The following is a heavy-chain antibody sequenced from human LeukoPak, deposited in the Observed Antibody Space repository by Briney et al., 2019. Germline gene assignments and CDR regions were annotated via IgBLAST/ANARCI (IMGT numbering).Heavy chain of an antibody. V-gene: IGHV4-39*07. CDR3: ARARGYSSGWSPDY. D-gene: IGHD6-19*01. Sequence: SETLSLTCTVSGGSISSSSYYWGWIRQPPGKGLEWIGSIYYSGSTYYNPSLKSRVTISVDTSKNQFSLKLSSVTAADTAVYYCARARGYSSGWSPDYWGQGTLVTVSS. CDR2: IYYSGST. J-gene: IGHJ4*02. CDR1: GGSISSSSYY.